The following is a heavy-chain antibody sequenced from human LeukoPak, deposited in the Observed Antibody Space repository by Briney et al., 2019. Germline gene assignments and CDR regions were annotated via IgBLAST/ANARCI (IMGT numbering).Heavy chain of an antibody. CDR2: IYYSGST. CDR3: ASGDGDYHNGMDV. V-gene: IGHV4-30-4*01. D-gene: IGHD4-17*01. J-gene: IGHJ6*04. CDR1: GGSISSGDYY. Sequence: PSETLSLTCTVSGGSISSGDYYWSGIRRPPGKGLEWIGYIYYSGSTYYNPSLKSRVTISVDTSKNQFSLKLSSVTAADTAVYYCASGDGDYHNGMDVWGKGPTVTVSS.